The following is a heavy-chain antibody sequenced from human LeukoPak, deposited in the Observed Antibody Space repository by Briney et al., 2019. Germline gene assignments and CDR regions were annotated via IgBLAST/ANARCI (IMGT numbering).Heavy chain of an antibody. Sequence: PSETLSLTCTVSGGSISSYYWSWIRQPPGKGLEWIGYIYYSGSTNYNPSPKSRVTISVDTSKNQFSLKLSSVTAADTAVYYWARVESSSWGLNYYYYYMDVWGKGTTVTVSS. D-gene: IGHD6-13*01. CDR1: GGSISSYY. J-gene: IGHJ6*03. CDR2: IYYSGST. V-gene: IGHV4-59*01. CDR3: ARVESSSWGLNYYYYYMDV.